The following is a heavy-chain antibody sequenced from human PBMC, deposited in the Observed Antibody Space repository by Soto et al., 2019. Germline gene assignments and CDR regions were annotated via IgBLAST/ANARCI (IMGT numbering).Heavy chain of an antibody. CDR3: ASQFDTATPYDAFDI. D-gene: IGHD5-18*01. CDR1: GYSFTSYW. CDR2: IYPGDSDT. V-gene: IGHV5-51*03. J-gene: IGHJ3*02. Sequence: EVQLVQSGAEVKKPGESLKISCKGSGYSFTSYWLGWVRKMPGKGLEWMGIIYPGDSDTRYSPSFQGQVTISADKSISTAYLQWSSLKASDTAMYYCASQFDTATPYDAFDIWGQGTMVTVSS.